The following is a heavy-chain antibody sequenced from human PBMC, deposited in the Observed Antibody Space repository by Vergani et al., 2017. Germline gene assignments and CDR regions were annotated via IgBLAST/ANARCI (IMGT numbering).Heavy chain of an antibody. CDR2: INPSGGST. Sequence: QVQLVQSGAEVKKPGASVKVSCKASGYTFTSYYMHWVRQAPGQGLEWMGIINPSGGSTSYAQKFQGRVTMTRDTSTSTVYMELSSLRSEDTAVYYCAKGVSGYEKYNWFDPWGQGTLVTVSS. D-gene: IGHD5-12*01. CDR1: GYTFTSYY. J-gene: IGHJ5*02. CDR3: AKGVSGYEKYNWFDP. V-gene: IGHV1-46*01.